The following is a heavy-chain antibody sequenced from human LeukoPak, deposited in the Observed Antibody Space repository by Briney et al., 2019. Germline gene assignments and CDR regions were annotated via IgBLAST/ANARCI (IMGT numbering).Heavy chain of an antibody. CDR2: IRSKAYGGTT. D-gene: IGHD2-15*01. V-gene: IGHV3-49*03. Sequence: GGSLRLSCIASGFTFGDYAMSWFRQAPGKGLEWVSFIRSKAYGGTTEYAASVKGRSTISRDDSKTIAYLQMNSLKTEDTAVYYCAREGTMTPVYWGQGTLVTVSS. CDR3: AREGTMTPVY. CDR1: GFTFGDYA. J-gene: IGHJ4*02.